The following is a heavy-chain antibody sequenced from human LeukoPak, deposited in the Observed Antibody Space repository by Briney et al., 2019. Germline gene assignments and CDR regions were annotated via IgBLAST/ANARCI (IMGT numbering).Heavy chain of an antibody. Sequence: PSETLSLTCTVSDGSISSYYWSWIRQPAGKGLEWIGHIHTSGSTNYNPSLKSRVTMSVDTSKNQFSLKLSSVTAADTAVYYCSRSAPAALHYYYYIDVLGKRATGTGSS. D-gene: IGHD2-2*01. J-gene: IGHJ6*03. V-gene: IGHV4-4*07. CDR1: DGSISSYY. CDR2: IHTSGST. CDR3: SRSAPAALHYYYYIDV.